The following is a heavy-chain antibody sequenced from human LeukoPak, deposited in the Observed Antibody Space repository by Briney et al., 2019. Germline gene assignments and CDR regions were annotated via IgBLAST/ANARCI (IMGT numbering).Heavy chain of an antibody. J-gene: IGHJ4*02. Sequence: PSQTLSLTCSVSGGSISSGDYSWSWVRQPPGKGLEWIGFIYNTETTYYNTSFQSRPTISIHTSENQLSLNLSSVTAADTAVYYCARVRQWLGTYCFDYWGQGTLVTVS. D-gene: IGHD6-19*01. CDR2: IYNTETT. V-gene: IGHV4-30-4*01. CDR3: ARVRQWLGTYCFDY. CDR1: GGSISSGDYS.